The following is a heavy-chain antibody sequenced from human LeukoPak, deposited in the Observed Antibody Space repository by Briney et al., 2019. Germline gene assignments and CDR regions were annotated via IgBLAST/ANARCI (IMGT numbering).Heavy chain of an antibody. CDR1: GYTFTSYY. Sequence: GASVKVSCKASGYTFTSYYMHWVRQAPRQRLEWMGWINAGNGNTKYSQKFQGRVTITRDTSASTAYMELSSLRSEDTAVYYCAREPRAIGYCSGGSCYYYYGMDVWGQGTTVTVSS. D-gene: IGHD2-15*01. V-gene: IGHV1-3*01. J-gene: IGHJ6*02. CDR2: INAGNGNT. CDR3: AREPRAIGYCSGGSCYYYYGMDV.